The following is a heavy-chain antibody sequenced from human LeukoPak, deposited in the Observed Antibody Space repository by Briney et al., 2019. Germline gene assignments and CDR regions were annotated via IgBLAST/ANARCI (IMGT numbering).Heavy chain of an antibody. CDR3: ARVGGYCTTASCSYGMDV. Sequence: ASVKVSCKASGHTFTVYYMHWVRQAPGQGLEWMGWLNPNTGGTNYAQKFQGRVTMTRDTSISTAYVELSSLTSDDTAVYYCARVGGYCTTASCSYGMDVWGQGTTVTVSS. J-gene: IGHJ6*02. CDR2: LNPNTGGT. CDR1: GHTFTVYY. V-gene: IGHV1-2*02. D-gene: IGHD2-2*01.